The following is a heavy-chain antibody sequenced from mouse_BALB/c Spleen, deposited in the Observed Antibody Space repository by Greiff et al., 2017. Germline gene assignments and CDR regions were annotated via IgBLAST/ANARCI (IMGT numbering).Heavy chain of an antibody. CDR2: IDPFNGGT. Sequence: VQLQQSGPELMKPGASVKISCKASGYSFTSYYMHWVKQSHGKSLEWIGYIDPFNGGTSYNQKFKGKATLTADKSSSTAYMQLSSLTSENSAVYFCARGTGSDYWGQGTTLTVSS. V-gene: IGHV1S135*01. CDR1: GYSFTSYY. D-gene: IGHD4-1*01. J-gene: IGHJ2*01. CDR3: ARGTGSDY.